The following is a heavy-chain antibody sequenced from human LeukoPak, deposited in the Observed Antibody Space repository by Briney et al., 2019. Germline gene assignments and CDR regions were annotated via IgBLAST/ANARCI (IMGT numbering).Heavy chain of an antibody. V-gene: IGHV3-21*01. CDR3: AREGHYYYMDV. Sequence: GGSLRLSCAASGFTFSSYSMDWVRQAPGKGLEWVSSISSSSSYIYYADSVKGRFTISRDNAKNSLYLQMNSLRAEDTAVYYCAREGHYYYMDVWGKGTTVTVSS. CDR2: ISSSSSYI. CDR1: GFTFSSYS. J-gene: IGHJ6*03.